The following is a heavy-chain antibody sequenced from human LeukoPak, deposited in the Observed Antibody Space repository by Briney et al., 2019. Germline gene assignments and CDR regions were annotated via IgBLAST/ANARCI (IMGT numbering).Heavy chain of an antibody. J-gene: IGHJ4*02. CDR1: GFTFSSYG. V-gene: IGHV3-23*01. CDR2: IGGSGGST. CDR3: AKDRYYYDSSGTFDY. Sequence: GGTLRLSCAASGFTFSSYGMSWVRQAPGKGLEWVSAIGGSGGSTYYANSVKGRFTISRDNSKNTLYLQMNSLRAEDTAVYYCAKDRYYYDSSGTFDYWGQGTLVTVSS. D-gene: IGHD3-22*01.